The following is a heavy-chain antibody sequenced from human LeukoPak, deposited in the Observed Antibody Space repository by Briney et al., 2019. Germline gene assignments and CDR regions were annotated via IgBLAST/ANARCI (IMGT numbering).Heavy chain of an antibody. CDR3: ASRPTSAAVAPSDY. CDR1: GFTFSIYA. D-gene: IGHD6-19*01. CDR2: ISGGGENT. V-gene: IGHV3-23*01. J-gene: IGHJ4*02. Sequence: GGSLRLSCAASGFTFSIYAMTWARQAPGKGLDWVSTISGGGENTHYADSVKGRFTISRDNSKNTLYLEMNSLRAEDMAVYYCASRPTSAAVAPSDYWGQGTLVTVSS.